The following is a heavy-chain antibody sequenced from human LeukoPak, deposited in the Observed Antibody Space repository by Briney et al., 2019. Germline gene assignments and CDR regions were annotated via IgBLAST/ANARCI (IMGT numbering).Heavy chain of an antibody. CDR2: IYTSGST. D-gene: IGHD3-22*01. V-gene: IGHV4-61*02. Sequence: SETLSLTCTVSGGSISSGSYYWSWIRQPAGKGLEWIGRIYTSGSTNYNPSLKSRVTISVDTSKNQFSLKLSSVTAADTAVYYCARGRRGPPYYYDSSGPRQYNWFDPWGQGTLVTVSS. CDR3: ARGRRGPPYYYDSSGPRQYNWFDP. J-gene: IGHJ5*02. CDR1: GGSISSGSYY.